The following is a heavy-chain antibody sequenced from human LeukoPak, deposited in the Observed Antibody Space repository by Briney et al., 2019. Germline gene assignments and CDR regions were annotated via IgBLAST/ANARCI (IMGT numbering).Heavy chain of an antibody. Sequence: PGGSLTLSCAASGFTVSTNCMTWVRQAPGKGLEWVSTISGSGDNTHYADSVKGRFTISRDNSKNTLFLQMNSLRAEDTAVYYCAKDLRGSVVRGTDVWGHGTTVTVSS. D-gene: IGHD3-10*01. CDR3: AKDLRGSVVRGTDV. V-gene: IGHV3-23*01. J-gene: IGHJ6*02. CDR2: ISGSGDNT. CDR1: GFTVSTNC.